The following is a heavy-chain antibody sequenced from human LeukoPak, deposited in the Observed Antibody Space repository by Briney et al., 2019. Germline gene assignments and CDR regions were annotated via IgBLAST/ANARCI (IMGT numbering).Heavy chain of an antibody. J-gene: IGHJ4*02. D-gene: IGHD1-26*01. Sequence: GRSLRLSCAASGFTFSNYGMHWVRQAPGKGLEWVAAISYDGSTKYYADSVKGRFTSSRDNSKNTLYLQMSSLRPEDTAVYYCAKDSSVWVVGAISFFDYWGQGTLVTVSS. V-gene: IGHV3-30*18. CDR1: GFTFSNYG. CDR2: ISYDGSTK. CDR3: AKDSSVWVVGAISFFDY.